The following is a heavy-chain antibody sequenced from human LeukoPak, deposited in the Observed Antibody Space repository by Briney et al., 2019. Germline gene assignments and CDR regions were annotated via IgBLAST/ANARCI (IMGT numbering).Heavy chain of an antibody. CDR1: GYTFTSYG. D-gene: IGHD2-2*01. CDR2: INPSGGST. Sequence: ASVKVSCKASGYTFTSYGISWVRQAPGQGLEWMGIINPSGGSTSYAQKFQGRVTMIRDTSTSTVYMELSSLRSEDTAVYYCAREVVVPAAIRLRYYYGMDVWGQGTTVTVSS. CDR3: AREVVVPAAIRLRYYYGMDV. V-gene: IGHV1-46*01. J-gene: IGHJ6*02.